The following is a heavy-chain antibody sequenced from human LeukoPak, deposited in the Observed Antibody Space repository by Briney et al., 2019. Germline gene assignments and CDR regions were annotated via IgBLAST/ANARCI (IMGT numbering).Heavy chain of an antibody. CDR2: ISYDGSNK. CDR3: ANILGYCSSTSCSTTDY. V-gene: IGHV3-30*18. D-gene: IGHD2-2*01. J-gene: IGHJ4*02. Sequence: GGSLRLSCAASGFTFSSYGMHWVRQAPGKGLEWVAVISYDGSNKYYADSVKGRFTISRDNSKNTLYLQMNSLRVEDTAVYYCANILGYCSSTSCSTTDYWGQGTLVTVSS. CDR1: GFTFSSYG.